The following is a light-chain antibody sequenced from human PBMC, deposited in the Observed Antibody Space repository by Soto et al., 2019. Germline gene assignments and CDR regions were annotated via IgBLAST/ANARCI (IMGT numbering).Light chain of an antibody. Sequence: DIQMTQSPSSLSASVGDRVTVTCRADQTVDFFLNWYQQKPGRAPKLLIYSASTLQRGVPSRFSASGSGTDFTLTITSLQPEDFATYYCQQSHSTPLTFGGGTKVEIK. CDR2: SAS. CDR3: QQSHSTPLT. J-gene: IGKJ4*01. V-gene: IGKV1-39*01. CDR1: QTVDFF.